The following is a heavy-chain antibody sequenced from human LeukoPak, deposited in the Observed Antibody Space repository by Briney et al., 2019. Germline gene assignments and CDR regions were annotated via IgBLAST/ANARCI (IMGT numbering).Heavy chain of an antibody. V-gene: IGHV4-34*01. CDR1: GGSFSGYY. D-gene: IGHD1-7*01. CDR3: ARDAPTRYNWNYGPGAFDI. Sequence: SETLSLTCAVYGGSFSGYYWSWIRQPPGKGLEWIGEINHSGSTNYNPSLKSRVTISVDTSKNQFSLQLNSVTPEDTAVYYCARDAPTRYNWNYGPGAFDIWGQGTMVTVSS. CDR2: INHSGST. J-gene: IGHJ3*02.